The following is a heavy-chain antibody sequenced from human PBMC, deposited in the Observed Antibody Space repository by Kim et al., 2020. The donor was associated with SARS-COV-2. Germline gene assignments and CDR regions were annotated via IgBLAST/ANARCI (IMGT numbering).Heavy chain of an antibody. CDR1: GYSISSGYY. CDR3: ARVGLHIAWELGYAFDI. V-gene: IGHV4-38-2*02. Sequence: SETLSLTCTVSGYSISSGYYWGWIRQPPGKGLEWIGSIYHSGSTYYNPSLKSRVTISVDTSKNQFSLKLSSVTAADTAVYYCARVGLHIAWELGYAFDIWGQGTMVTVSS. D-gene: IGHD3-10*01. CDR2: IYHSGST. J-gene: IGHJ3*02.